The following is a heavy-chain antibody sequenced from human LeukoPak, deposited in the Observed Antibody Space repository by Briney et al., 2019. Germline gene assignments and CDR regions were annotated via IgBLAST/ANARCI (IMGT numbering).Heavy chain of an antibody. CDR2: IYSGGST. Sequence: PGGSLRLSCAASGFTVSSNYMNWVRQAPGKGLEWVSVIYSGGSTYYADSVKGRFTISRDNSKNTLFLQMNSLRAEDTAVYYCAKSGDGYNYDGMDVWGQGTTVTVSS. V-gene: IGHV3-53*05. CDR3: AKSGDGYNYDGMDV. CDR1: GFTVSSNY. J-gene: IGHJ6*02. D-gene: IGHD5-24*01.